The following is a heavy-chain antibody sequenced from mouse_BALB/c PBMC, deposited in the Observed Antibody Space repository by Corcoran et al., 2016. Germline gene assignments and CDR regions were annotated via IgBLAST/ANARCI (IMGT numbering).Heavy chain of an antibody. CDR2: IDPANGNT. V-gene: IGHV14-3*02. CDR3: GRGGQLGLAWCAY. D-gene: IGHD3-3*01. J-gene: IGHJ3*01. CDR1: GFNIKDTY. Sequence: EVQLQQSGAELVKPGASVKLSCTASGFNIKDTYMHWVKQRPEQGLEWIGRIDPANGNTKYDPKFQGKATITADTSANTAYLQLSSLTSEDTAVYYCGRGGQLGLAWCAYWGQGTLVTVSA.